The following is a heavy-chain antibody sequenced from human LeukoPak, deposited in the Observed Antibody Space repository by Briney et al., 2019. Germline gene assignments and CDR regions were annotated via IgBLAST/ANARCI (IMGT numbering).Heavy chain of an antibody. CDR2: VSGSGGST. V-gene: IGHV3-23*01. Sequence: GGSLRLSCAASGFTFSSYAMSWVRQAPGKGLEWVSAVSGSGGSTYYADSVKGRFTIPRDNSKNTLFLQMNSLRAEDTAVYYCARGGYYYDSSDYYPFDYWGQGTLVTVSS. J-gene: IGHJ4*02. D-gene: IGHD3-22*01. CDR3: ARGGYYYDSSDYYPFDY. CDR1: GFTFSSYA.